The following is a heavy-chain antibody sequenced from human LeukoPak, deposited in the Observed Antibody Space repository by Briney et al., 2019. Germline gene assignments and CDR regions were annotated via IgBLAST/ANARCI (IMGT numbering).Heavy chain of an antibody. Sequence: GGSLRLSCVASGFTFSTYWMSWVRQAPGKGLEWVANIKHDASASYYVDSVRGRFTISRDNAKSSLYLQMNGPRAEDTPVYFCASGASPLIGRFDSWGQGTLVTVSS. D-gene: IGHD3-9*01. V-gene: IGHV3-7*03. CDR3: ASGASPLIGRFDS. CDR2: IKHDASAS. J-gene: IGHJ4*02. CDR1: GFTFSTYW.